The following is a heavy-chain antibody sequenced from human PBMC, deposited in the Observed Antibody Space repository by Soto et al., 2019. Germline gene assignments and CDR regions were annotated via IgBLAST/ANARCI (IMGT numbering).Heavy chain of an antibody. D-gene: IGHD7-27*01. Sequence: SQTLSITCAISGGSVSSNSAAWNWIRQSPSRGLEWLGRTYYRSKWYNDYAVSVKSRITINPDTSKNQFSLQLNSVTPEDTAVYYCARESGDGGGYYYYGMDVWGQGTTVTVSS. V-gene: IGHV6-1*01. CDR3: ARESGDGGGYYYYGMDV. CDR2: TYYRSKWYN. J-gene: IGHJ6*02. CDR1: GGSVSSNSAA.